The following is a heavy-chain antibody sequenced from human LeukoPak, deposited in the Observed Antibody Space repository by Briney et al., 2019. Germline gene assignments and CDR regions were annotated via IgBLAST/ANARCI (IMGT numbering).Heavy chain of an antibody. V-gene: IGHV4-4*07. D-gene: IGHD5-18*01. CDR3: ARGFVDTAMGDAFDI. Sequence: PSETLSLTCTVSGGSISSYSWSWIRQPAGKGLEWIGRIYTSGSTNYNPSLKSRVTMSVDTSKNQYSLKLRSVTAADTAVYFCARGFVDTAMGDAFDIWGQGTMVTVSS. CDR2: IYTSGST. CDR1: GGSISSYS. J-gene: IGHJ3*02.